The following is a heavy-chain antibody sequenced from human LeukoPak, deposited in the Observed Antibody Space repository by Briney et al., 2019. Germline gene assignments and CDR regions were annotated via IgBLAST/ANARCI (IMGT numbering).Heavy chain of an antibody. Sequence: GGSLRLSCAASGFTVSSKYMSWVRQAPGKGLEWVSVIYSGGSTYYADSVKGRFTISRDNSKNTLYLQMNSQRAEDTAVYYCARGSYGSGSYYLDYWGQGTLVTVSS. CDR2: IYSGGST. V-gene: IGHV3-53*01. D-gene: IGHD3-10*01. J-gene: IGHJ4*02. CDR1: GFTVSSKY. CDR3: ARGSYGSGSYYLDY.